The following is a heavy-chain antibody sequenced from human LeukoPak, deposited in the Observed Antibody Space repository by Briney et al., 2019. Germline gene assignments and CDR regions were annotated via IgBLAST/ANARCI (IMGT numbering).Heavy chain of an antibody. D-gene: IGHD1-7*01. CDR1: GFTFSSYG. V-gene: IGHV3-15*04. J-gene: IGHJ6*02. Sequence: GGSLRLSCAASGFTFSSYGMHWVRQAPGKGLEWVGQTVSEIDGGTTDYATPVKGRFTISRDDSKSTLYLQMNSLKIEDTAVYYCTTDEDWNYARKDVWGQGATVIVSS. CDR2: TVSEIDGGTT. CDR3: TTDEDWNYARKDV.